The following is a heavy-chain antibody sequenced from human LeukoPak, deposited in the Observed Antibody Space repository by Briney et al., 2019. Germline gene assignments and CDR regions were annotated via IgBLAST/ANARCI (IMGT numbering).Heavy chain of an antibody. V-gene: IGHV4-39*01. CDR1: GGSISSSGYY. J-gene: IGHJ4*02. CDR2: IYYCGST. CDR3: ARHVSGWYNF. D-gene: IGHD6-19*01. Sequence: PSETLSLTCTVSGGSISSSGYYWAWLRQPPGKGLEWIASIYYCGSTYCNPSLRSRVTISADTSKNQFSLKVSYLTAADTAVYYCARHVSGWYNFWGQGTLLTVSS.